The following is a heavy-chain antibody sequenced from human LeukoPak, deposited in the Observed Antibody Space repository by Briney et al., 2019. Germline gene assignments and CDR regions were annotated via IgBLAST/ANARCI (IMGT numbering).Heavy chain of an antibody. Sequence: PGGSLRLSCAASGFTFSSYGMSWVRQAPGKGLEWVSYISSSSSTIYYADSVKGRFTISRDNAKNSLYLQMNSLRAEDTAVYYCARAAAVDYYYYYYMDVWGKGTTVTVSS. CDR1: GFTFSSYG. J-gene: IGHJ6*03. CDR3: ARAAAVDYYYYYYMDV. V-gene: IGHV3-48*01. CDR2: ISSSSSTI. D-gene: IGHD6-13*01.